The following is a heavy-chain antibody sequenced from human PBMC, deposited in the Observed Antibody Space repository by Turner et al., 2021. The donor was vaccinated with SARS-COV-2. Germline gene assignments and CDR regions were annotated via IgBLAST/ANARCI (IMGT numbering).Heavy chain of an antibody. D-gene: IGHD3-22*01. CDR1: GGSISSSSYY. CDR2: IYSSGST. J-gene: IGHJ3*02. V-gene: IGHV4-39*01. CDR3: ARQDRITMIYAFDI. Sequence: QLQLQESGPGLVKPSETLSLTCTVSGGSISSSSYYWGWIRQPPGKGLEWIGSIYSSGSTYYNPSLKSRVTISVDTSKNQFSLKLSSVTAADTAVYYCARQDRITMIYAFDIWGQGTMVTVSS.